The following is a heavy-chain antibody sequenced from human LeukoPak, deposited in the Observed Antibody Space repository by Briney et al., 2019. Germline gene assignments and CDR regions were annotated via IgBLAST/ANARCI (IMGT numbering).Heavy chain of an antibody. D-gene: IGHD3-10*01. V-gene: IGHV4-34*01. Sequence: SETLSLTCAVYGGSFSGYYWSWIRQPPGKGLEWIGEINHSGSTNYNPSLKSRVTMSVDTSKNQFSLKLSSVTAADTAVYYCARDFGFVGNWFDPWGQGTLVTVSS. CDR1: GGSFSGYY. J-gene: IGHJ5*02. CDR2: INHSGST. CDR3: ARDFGFVGNWFDP.